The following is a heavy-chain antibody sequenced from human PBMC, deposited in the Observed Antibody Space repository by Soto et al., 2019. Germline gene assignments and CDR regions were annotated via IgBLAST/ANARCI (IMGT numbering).Heavy chain of an antibody. J-gene: IGHJ4*02. D-gene: IGHD4-17*01. V-gene: IGHV3-21*01. CDR1: GFTFSTYS. Sequence: LRLSCAASGFTFSTYSMNWVRQAPGKGLEWVSSISSTGTYIYYADSLKGRFTISRDNAKNSLYLQMNNLRVDDTAVYYCARDYSPNYGFLWGQGTLVTVSS. CDR3: ARDYSPNYGFL. CDR2: ISSTGTYI.